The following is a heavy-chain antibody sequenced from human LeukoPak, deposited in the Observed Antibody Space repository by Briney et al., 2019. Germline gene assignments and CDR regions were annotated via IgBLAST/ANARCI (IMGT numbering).Heavy chain of an antibody. CDR3: VRGYDC. CDR2: IWFDGSNK. Sequence: GRSLRLSCAASGFTFSSYGMHWVRQAPGKGLEWVAVIWFDGSNKYHADSVKGRFTISRDNSRNTLHLQMDSLRAEDTAVYYCVRGYDCWGQGTLVTVSS. CDR1: GFTFSSYG. J-gene: IGHJ4*02. V-gene: IGHV3-33*01. D-gene: IGHD1-26*01.